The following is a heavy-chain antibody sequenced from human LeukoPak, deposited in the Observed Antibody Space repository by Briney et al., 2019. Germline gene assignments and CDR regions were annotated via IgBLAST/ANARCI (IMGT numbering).Heavy chain of an antibody. CDR3: TRVLQSRILFHPDDAFDI. J-gene: IGHJ3*02. CDR1: GFTFSSYG. D-gene: IGHD2-15*01. CDR2: ISYDGSNK. V-gene: IGHV3-30*03. Sequence: PGGSLRLSCAASGFTFSSYGMHWVRQAPGKGLEWVAVISYDGSNKYYADSVKGRFTISRDNSKNTLYLQMNSLRAEDTAVYYCTRVLQSRILFHPDDAFDIWGQGTMVTVSS.